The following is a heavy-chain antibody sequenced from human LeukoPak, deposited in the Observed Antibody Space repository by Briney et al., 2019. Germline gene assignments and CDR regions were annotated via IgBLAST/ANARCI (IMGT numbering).Heavy chain of an antibody. CDR2: ISSGGGTT. CDR3: AKFYDILTGYFDY. V-gene: IGHV3-23*01. Sequence: GKSLRLSCAASGFTFSSYAMSWVRQSPGKGLEWVSAISSGGGTTSYANFADSVKGRFTISRDNSKNTLYLQMNSLRAEDTAVYYCAKFYDILTGYFDYWGQGTLVTVSS. D-gene: IGHD3-9*01. CDR1: GFTFSSYA. J-gene: IGHJ4*02.